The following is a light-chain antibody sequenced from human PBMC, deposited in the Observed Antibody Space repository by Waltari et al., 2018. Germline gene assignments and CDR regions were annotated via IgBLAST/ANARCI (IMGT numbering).Light chain of an antibody. Sequence: IEMTQSPSSLSASVGDRVTINCRASQSISTSLNWYHQIPGKAPKLLIYLASTLQSGVPSRFMCSGSGTDFSLTISSLQPEDFATYYCQQSYITAYTFGQGTKVEIQ. CDR1: QSISTS. CDR3: QQSYITAYT. CDR2: LAS. J-gene: IGKJ2*01. V-gene: IGKV1-39*01.